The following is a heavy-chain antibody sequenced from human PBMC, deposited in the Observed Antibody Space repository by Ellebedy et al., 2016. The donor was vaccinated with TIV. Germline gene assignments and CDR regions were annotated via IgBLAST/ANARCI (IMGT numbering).Heavy chain of an antibody. CDR1: GGSFSGYY. J-gene: IGHJ4*02. D-gene: IGHD6-13*01. CDR2: INHSGST. V-gene: IGHV4-34*01. CDR3: ARVAAAGIKTYYFDY. Sequence: SETLSLTCAVYGGSFSGYYWSWIRQPPGKGLEWIGEINHSGSTNYNPSLKSRVTISVDTSKNQFSLKLSSVTAADTAVYYCARVAAAGIKTYYFDYWGQGTLVTVSS.